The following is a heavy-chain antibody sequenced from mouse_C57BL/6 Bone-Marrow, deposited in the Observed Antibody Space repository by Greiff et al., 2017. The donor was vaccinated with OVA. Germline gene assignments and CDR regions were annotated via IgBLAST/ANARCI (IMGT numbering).Heavy chain of an antibody. J-gene: IGHJ2*01. CDR1: GYTFTDYE. V-gene: IGHV1-15*01. Sequence: QVQLQQPGAALVRPGASVTLSCKASGYTFTDYEMHWVKQTPVHGLEWIVAIDPETGGTPYNQKFKGKAILTADKSSSTAYMDLRSLTSEDSAVYDCTRSYSNYGDFDYWGQGTTLTVSS. CDR2: IDPETGGT. D-gene: IGHD2-5*01. CDR3: TRSYSNYGDFDY.